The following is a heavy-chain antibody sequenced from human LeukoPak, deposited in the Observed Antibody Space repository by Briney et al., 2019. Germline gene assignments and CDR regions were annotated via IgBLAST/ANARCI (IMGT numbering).Heavy chain of an antibody. CDR2: ISSSSSYI. V-gene: IGHV3-21*01. CDR3: ARGVLTGDPDY. D-gene: IGHD7-27*01. CDR1: GFTFSSYS. J-gene: IGHJ4*02. Sequence: GGSLRLSCAASGFTFSSYSMNWVRQAPGKGLGWVSSISSSSSYIYYADSVKGRFTISRDNAKNSLYLQMNSLRAEDTAVYYCARGVLTGDPDYWGQGTLVTVSS.